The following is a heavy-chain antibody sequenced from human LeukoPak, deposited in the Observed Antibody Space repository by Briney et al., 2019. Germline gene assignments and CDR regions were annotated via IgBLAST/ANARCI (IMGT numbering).Heavy chain of an antibody. D-gene: IGHD2-8*02. CDR1: GGSISSSSYY. V-gene: IGHV4-61*05. CDR2: IYYSGST. CDR3: ARAVAYGIDTGYFDY. J-gene: IGHJ4*02. Sequence: SETLSLTCTVSGGSISSSSYYWGWIRQPPGKGLEWIGYIYYSGSTNYNPSLMSRVTISVDTSKNQFSLKLSSVTAADTAVYYCARAVAYGIDTGYFDYWGQGTLVTVSS.